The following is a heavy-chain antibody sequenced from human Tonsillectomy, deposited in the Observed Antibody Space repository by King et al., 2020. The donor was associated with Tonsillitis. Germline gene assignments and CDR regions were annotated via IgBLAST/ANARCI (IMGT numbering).Heavy chain of an antibody. V-gene: IGHV1-46*01. CDR2: INPSADST. J-gene: IGHJ3*02. D-gene: IGHD3-10*01. CDR1: GYTFTSYY. Sequence: VQLVQSGAEVKKPGASVKVSCKASGYTFTSYYMHWVRQAPGRGLEWMGIINPSADSTRYAQKFQGRVTMTRDTSTSTVYMELSSLRSEDTAVYYCARGAGSGTYAFDIWGQGTMVTVSS. CDR3: ARGAGSGTYAFDI.